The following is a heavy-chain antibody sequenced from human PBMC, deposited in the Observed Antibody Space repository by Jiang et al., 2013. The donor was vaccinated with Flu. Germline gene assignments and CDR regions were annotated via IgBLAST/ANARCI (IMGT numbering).Heavy chain of an antibody. J-gene: IGHJ4*02. CDR1: GFTFSSYA. CDR2: ISDSGGST. CDR3: AKLYYYGSGSYSPLDY. D-gene: IGHD3-10*01. Sequence: QLVESGGGLVQPGGSLRLSCAASGFTFSSYAMSWVRQAPGKGLEWVSTISDSGGSTYYVDSVKGRFTISRDNSKNTLYLQMNSLRAEDTAVYYCAKLYYYGSGSYSPLDYWGQGTLVTVSS. V-gene: IGHV3-23*04.